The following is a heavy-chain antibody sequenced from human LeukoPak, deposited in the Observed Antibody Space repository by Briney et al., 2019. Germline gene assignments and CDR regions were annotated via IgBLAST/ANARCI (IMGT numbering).Heavy chain of an antibody. CDR1: GGSFSGYY. Sequence: PSETLSLTCAVYGGSFSGYYWSWIRQPPGKGLEWIGEINHSGSTSYNPSLKSRVAISVDTSKNQFSLKLSSVTAADTAVYYCARAEAYYDILTGYYRGDYFDYWGQGTLVTVSS. CDR3: ARAEAYYDILTGYYRGDYFDY. J-gene: IGHJ4*02. D-gene: IGHD3-9*01. CDR2: INHSGST. V-gene: IGHV4-34*01.